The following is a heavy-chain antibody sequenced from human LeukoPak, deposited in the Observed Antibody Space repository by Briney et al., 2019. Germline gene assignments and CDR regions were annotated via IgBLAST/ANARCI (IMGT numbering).Heavy chain of an antibody. D-gene: IGHD3-22*01. J-gene: IGHJ3*02. CDR1: GYTFTSYG. V-gene: IGHV1-18*01. Sequence: ASVKVSCKASGYTFTSYGISWVRQAPGQGLEWMGWISAYNGNTNYAQKLQGRVTMTTDTSTSTAYMELRSLRSDDTAVYYCARVQGYDSSGYWNAFDTWGQGTMVTVSS. CDR3: ARVQGYDSSGYWNAFDT. CDR2: ISAYNGNT.